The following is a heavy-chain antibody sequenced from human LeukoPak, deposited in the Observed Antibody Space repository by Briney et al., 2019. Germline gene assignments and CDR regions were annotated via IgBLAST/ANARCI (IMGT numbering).Heavy chain of an antibody. CDR2: VSGRGDST. CDR3: ANRPDSNGPTGYFDN. V-gene: IGHV3-23*01. D-gene: IGHD3-22*01. J-gene: IGHJ1*01. CDR1: GFTLSSYA. Sequence: PGGSLRLSCAASGFTLSSYAMSWVRQAPGKGLEWVSSVSGRGDSTYYADSVKGRFTIDRDNSKNTLYVQMNSLRDEAAAVYSCANRPDSNGPTGYFDNWGQGNLVTASS.